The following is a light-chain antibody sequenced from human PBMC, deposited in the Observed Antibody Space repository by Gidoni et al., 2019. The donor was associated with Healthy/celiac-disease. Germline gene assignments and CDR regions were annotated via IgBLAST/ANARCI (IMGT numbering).Light chain of an antibody. CDR1: QSVSSSY. CDR2: GAS. J-gene: IGKJ3*01. V-gene: IGKV3-20*01. Sequence: EIVLTQDPGTLSLSPGERATLSCRASQSVSSSYLAWYQQKPGQAPRLLIHGASSRATGIPDMCSGSGSGTDFTLTISRLELEDFAVYYCQQYGSSPGFTFGPGTKVDIK. CDR3: QQYGSSPGFT.